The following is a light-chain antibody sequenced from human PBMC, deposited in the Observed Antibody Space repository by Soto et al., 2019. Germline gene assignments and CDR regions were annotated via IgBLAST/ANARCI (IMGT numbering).Light chain of an antibody. CDR3: QQYGGSPQT. V-gene: IGKV3-20*01. J-gene: IGKJ1*01. Sequence: EIVLTQSPGTLSLSPGERATLSCRARQSVSNYLAWYQQKPGQAPRLLIYGASSRATGIPDRFSGSVSGTDFTLTISRLEPEDFAVYYCQQYGGSPQTFGQGTKVEIK. CDR2: GAS. CDR1: QSVSNY.